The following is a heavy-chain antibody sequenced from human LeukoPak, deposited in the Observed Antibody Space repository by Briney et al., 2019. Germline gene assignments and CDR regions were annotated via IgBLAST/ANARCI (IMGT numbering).Heavy chain of an antibody. V-gene: IGHV3-7*04. CDR3: ARGNTAMVPNWYFDL. J-gene: IGHJ2*01. CDR1: GFTFSSYG. Sequence: GVSLRLSCAASGFTFSSYGMHWVRQAPGKGLEWVANIKQDGSEKYYVDSVKGRFTISRDNAKNSLYLQMNSLRAEDTAVYYCARGNTAMVPNWYFDLWGRGTLVTVSS. D-gene: IGHD5-18*01. CDR2: IKQDGSEK.